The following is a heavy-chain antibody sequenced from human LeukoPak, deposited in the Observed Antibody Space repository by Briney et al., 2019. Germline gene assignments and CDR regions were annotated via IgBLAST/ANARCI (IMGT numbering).Heavy chain of an antibody. CDR1: GYTFVNFG. D-gene: IGHD3-22*01. Sequence: ASVKVSCKASGYTFVNFGLIWVRQAPGQGLEWMGWISAYNGNTHYAQKLQGRVTMTTDTSTSTVYMELRSLRSDDTAVYYCARGSPPRRNYDSRGYYSYYFDYWGQGTLVTVSS. CDR2: ISAYNGNT. CDR3: ARGSPPRRNYDSRGYYSYYFDY. J-gene: IGHJ4*02. V-gene: IGHV1-18*01.